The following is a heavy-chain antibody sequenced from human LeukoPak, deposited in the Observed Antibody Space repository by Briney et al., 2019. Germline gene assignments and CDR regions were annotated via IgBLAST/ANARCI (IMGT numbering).Heavy chain of an antibody. CDR1: GFTFSSYA. CDR3: VKGVLGAAAGSGGEFDY. Sequence: GGSLRLSCAASGFTFSSYAMSWVRQAPGKGLEWVSGISWNSAGIGYADSVKGRFTISRDNAKNSLYLQMNSLRAEDTALYYCVKGVLGAAAGSGGEFDYWGQGTLVTVSS. D-gene: IGHD6-13*01. J-gene: IGHJ4*02. CDR2: ISWNSAGI. V-gene: IGHV3-9*01.